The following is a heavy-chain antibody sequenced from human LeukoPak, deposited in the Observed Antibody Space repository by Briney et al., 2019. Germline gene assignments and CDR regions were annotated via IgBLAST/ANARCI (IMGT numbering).Heavy chain of an antibody. J-gene: IGHJ4*02. CDR2: ISYDGSNE. Sequence: GGSLRLSCAASGFTFSSYVMHWVRQAPGKGLEWVAIISYDGSNEYYADSVKGRFTISRDNSKNTLYLQMNSLRAADTAVYYCAKTFVEYYYDSIKSYYFDYWGQGTLVTVSS. CDR3: AKTFVEYYYDSIKSYYFDY. D-gene: IGHD3-22*01. CDR1: GFTFSSYV. V-gene: IGHV3-30*04.